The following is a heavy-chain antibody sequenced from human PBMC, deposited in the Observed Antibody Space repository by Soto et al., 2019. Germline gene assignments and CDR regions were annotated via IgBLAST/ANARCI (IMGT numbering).Heavy chain of an antibody. V-gene: IGHV1-2*02. CDR1: GYTFTGYY. CDR3: ARGSSSWYVVYYYCGMDV. J-gene: IGHJ6*02. CDR2: INPNSGGT. Sequence: VASVKVSCKASGYTFTGYYMHWVRQAPGQGLEWMGWINPNSGGTNYAQKFQGRVTMTRDTSISTAYMELSRLRSDDTAVYYCARGSSSWYVVYYYCGMDVWGQGTTVTVSS. D-gene: IGHD6-13*01.